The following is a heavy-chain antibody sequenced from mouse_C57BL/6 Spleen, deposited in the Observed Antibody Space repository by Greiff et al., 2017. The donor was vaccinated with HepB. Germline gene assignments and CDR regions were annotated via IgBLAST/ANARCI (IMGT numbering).Heavy chain of an antibody. Sequence: QLQQSGPELVKPGASVKISCKASGYSFTGYYMNWVKQSPEKSLEWIGEINPSTGGTTYNQKFKAKATLTVDKSSSTAYMQLKSLTSEDSAVYYCARNRDYFDYWGQGTTLTVSS. V-gene: IGHV1-42*01. CDR3: ARNRDYFDY. CDR1: GYSFTGYY. CDR2: INPSTGGT. J-gene: IGHJ2*01.